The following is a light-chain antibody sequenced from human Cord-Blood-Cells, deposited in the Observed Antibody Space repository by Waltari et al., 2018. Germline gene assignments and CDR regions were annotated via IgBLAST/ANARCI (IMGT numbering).Light chain of an antibody. CDR2: DAS. V-gene: IGKV3-11*01. Sequence: EGGWTQPSANQACYRGEKATLSCRASQSVSSYLAWYQQQPCQAPRLLIYDASNRATGIPARFSGSGSGTSFTLTISSLEPEDFAVYSCQQRSNWTFGQGTKVEIK. CDR3: QQRSNWT. J-gene: IGKJ1*01. CDR1: QSVSSY.